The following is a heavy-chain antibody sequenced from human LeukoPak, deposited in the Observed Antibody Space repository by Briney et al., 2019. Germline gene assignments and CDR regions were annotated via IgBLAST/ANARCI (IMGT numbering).Heavy chain of an antibody. J-gene: IGHJ6*03. CDR2: VYYSGST. CDR3: ARVLYYYGSGISYYYYYMDV. CDR1: GGPISSGGYY. V-gene: IGHV4-31*03. D-gene: IGHD3-10*01. Sequence: SQTLSLTCTVSGGPISSGGYYWSWIRLHPGKGLEWIGYVYYSGSTYYNPSLKSRVTISVDTSKNQFSLRLSSVTAADTAVYYCARVLYYYGSGISYYYYYMDVWGKGTTVTVSS.